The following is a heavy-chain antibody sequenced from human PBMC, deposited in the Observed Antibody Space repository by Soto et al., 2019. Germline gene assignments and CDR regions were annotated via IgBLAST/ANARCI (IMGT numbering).Heavy chain of an antibody. CDR1: GGSISSYY. V-gene: IGHV4-59*01. J-gene: IGHJ4*02. Sequence: QVQLQESGPGLVKPSETLSLTCTVSGGSISSYYWGWIRQPPGKGLEWIGYIYYSGSTNYNPSLTSRVTLPVATSKIQFSLKLGSVTAADTAVYYCARRWGATFGCWGQGTLVTVSS. CDR2: IYYSGST. D-gene: IGHD1-26*01. CDR3: ARRWGATFGC.